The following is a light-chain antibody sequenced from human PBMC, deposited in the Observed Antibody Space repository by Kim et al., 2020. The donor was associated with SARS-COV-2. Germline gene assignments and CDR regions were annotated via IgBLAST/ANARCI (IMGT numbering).Light chain of an antibody. CDR3: QVWDSNTVV. J-gene: IGLJ3*02. V-gene: IGLV3-9*01. CDR2: RDT. CDR1: DIGRKN. Sequence: SVCRGKTARIICGGNDIGRKNVVLSQQNPAQAPVLVIYRDTNRPSGIPERFSGSNSGNTATLTISRAQAGDEADYYCQVWDSNTVVFGGGTQLTVL.